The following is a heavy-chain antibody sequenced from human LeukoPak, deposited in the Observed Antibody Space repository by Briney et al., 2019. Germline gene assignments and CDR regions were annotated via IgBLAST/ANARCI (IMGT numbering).Heavy chain of an antibody. CDR2: INPSGGST. Sequence: ASVKVSCKASGYTFTSYGISWVRQAPGQGLEWMGIINPSGGSTSYAQKFQGRVTMTRDTSTSTVYMELSSLRSEDTAVYYCARDLTMVRGVIIGLFAFDIWGQGTMVTVSS. CDR1: GYTFTSYG. V-gene: IGHV1-46*01. D-gene: IGHD3-10*01. CDR3: ARDLTMVRGVIIGLFAFDI. J-gene: IGHJ3*02.